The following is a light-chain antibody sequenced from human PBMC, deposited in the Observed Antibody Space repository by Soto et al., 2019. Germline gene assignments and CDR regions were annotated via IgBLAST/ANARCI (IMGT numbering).Light chain of an antibody. CDR2: EVS. J-gene: IGLJ3*02. CDR3: SSYTSSSTVV. V-gene: IGLV2-14*01. Sequence: QSALTQPASVSGSPGQSITTSCTGSSSDVGGYNYVSWYQHHPGKAPKLMIYEVSNRPSGVSNRFSGSKSDNTASLTISGLQSEDEADYYCSSYTSSSTVVFGGGTKLTFL. CDR1: SSDVGGYNY.